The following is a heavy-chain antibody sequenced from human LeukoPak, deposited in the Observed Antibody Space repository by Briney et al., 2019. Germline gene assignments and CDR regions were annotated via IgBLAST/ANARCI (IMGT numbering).Heavy chain of an antibody. CDR1: GGSISSGSYY. Sequence: PSETLSLTCTVSGGSISSGSYYWSWIRQPAGKGLEWIGRIYTSGSTNYNPSLKSRVTISVDTSKNEFSLRLSSVTAADTAVYYCVRERVYNYDTSGSAGHWGQGALVTVSS. CDR2: IYTSGST. D-gene: IGHD3-22*01. CDR3: VRERVYNYDTSGSAGH. V-gene: IGHV4-61*02. J-gene: IGHJ4*02.